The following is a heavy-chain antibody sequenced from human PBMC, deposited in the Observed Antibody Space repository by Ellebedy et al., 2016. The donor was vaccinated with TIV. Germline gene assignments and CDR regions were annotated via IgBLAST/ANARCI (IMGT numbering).Heavy chain of an antibody. CDR3: ARDGPSLWFGELSDCYFDY. V-gene: IGHV3-7*01. CDR1: GFTFSNYW. Sequence: GESLKISCTASGFTFSNYWMNWVRQAPGKGLEWVANIKEDGSEKYYVDSVKGRFTISRDNAKNSLYLQMHSLRAEDTAVYYCARDGPSLWFGELSDCYFDYWGQGTLVTVSS. J-gene: IGHJ4*02. CDR2: IKEDGSEK. D-gene: IGHD3-10*01.